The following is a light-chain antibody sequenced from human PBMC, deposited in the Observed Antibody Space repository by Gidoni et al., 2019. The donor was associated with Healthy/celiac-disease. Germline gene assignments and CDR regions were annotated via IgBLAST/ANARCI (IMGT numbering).Light chain of an antibody. V-gene: IGKV4-1*01. J-gene: IGKJ3*01. CDR1: QSVIYSSNNKYY. CDR3: QQDYSTPFT. Sequence: DIVMTQSPASLAVSLGERATINCKSSQSVIYSSNNKYYLPWHQQKPGQPTKLLICWASTREAGVPDRFSGSGSGADFTLTSSRLQAEDVAVYCCQQDYSTPFTFGPGTKVEIK. CDR2: WAS.